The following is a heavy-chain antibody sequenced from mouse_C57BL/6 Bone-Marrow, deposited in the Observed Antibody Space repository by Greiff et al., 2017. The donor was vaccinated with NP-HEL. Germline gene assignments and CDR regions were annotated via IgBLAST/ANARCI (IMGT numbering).Heavy chain of an antibody. CDR1: GYSITSGYY. CDR3: ARFTTVEFDY. D-gene: IGHD1-1*01. CDR2: ISYDGSN. J-gene: IGHJ2*01. Sequence: DVQLQESGPGLVKPSQSLSLTCSVTGYSITSGYYWNWIRQFPGNKLEWMCYISYDGSNNYNPSLKNRISITRDTSKNQFFLKLNSVTTEDTATYYCARFTTVEFDYWGQGTTLTVSS. V-gene: IGHV3-6*01.